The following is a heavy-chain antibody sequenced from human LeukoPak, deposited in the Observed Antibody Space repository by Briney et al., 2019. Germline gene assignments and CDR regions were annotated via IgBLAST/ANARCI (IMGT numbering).Heavy chain of an antibody. CDR2: INHSGST. Sequence: KTSETLSLTCAVYGGSFSGYYWSWIRQPPGKGLEWIGEINHSGSTNYNPSLKSRVTISVDTSKNQFSLKLSPVTDADTAVYYCARGLYSSSWYFSHFDYWGQGTLVTVSS. D-gene: IGHD6-13*01. V-gene: IGHV4-34*01. J-gene: IGHJ4*02. CDR3: ARGLYSSSWYFSHFDY. CDR1: GGSFSGYY.